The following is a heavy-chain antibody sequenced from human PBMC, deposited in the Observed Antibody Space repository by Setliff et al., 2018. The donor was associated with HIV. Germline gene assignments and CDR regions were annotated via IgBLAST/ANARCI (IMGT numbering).Heavy chain of an antibody. J-gene: IGHJ6*02. D-gene: IGHD6-19*01. V-gene: IGHV1-18*01. CDR3: ARLGSGWSDSYYYAMDV. Sequence: ASVKVSCKASGFTFTTYGISWVRQAPGQGLEWMGWISTYNGHTNYPQKLQGRVTMTTDTPTSTVYMELRSLRSDDTAVYYCARLGSGWSDSYYYAMDVWGQGTTVTVSS. CDR1: GFTFTTYG. CDR2: ISTYNGHT.